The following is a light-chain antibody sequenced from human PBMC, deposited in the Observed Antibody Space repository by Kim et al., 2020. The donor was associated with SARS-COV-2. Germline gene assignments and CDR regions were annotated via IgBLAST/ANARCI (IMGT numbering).Light chain of an antibody. CDR2: GNS. V-gene: IGLV1-40*01. CDR3: QSYDSSLSGSVV. J-gene: IGLJ2*01. CDR1: SSNIGAGYD. Sequence: SVLTQPPSVSGAPGQRVTISCTGSSSNIGAGYDVHWYQQLPGTAPKLLIYGNSNRPSGVPDRFSGSESGTSASLAITGLQAEDEADYYCQSYDSSLSGSVVFGGGTQLTVL.